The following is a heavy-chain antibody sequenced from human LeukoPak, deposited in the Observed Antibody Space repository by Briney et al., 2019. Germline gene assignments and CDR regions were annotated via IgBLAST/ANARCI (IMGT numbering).Heavy chain of an antibody. V-gene: IGHV4-61*02. CDR3: ARGPGFDY. CDR2: IYTSGST. Sequence: SQTLSLTCTVSGGSISSGNYYWTWIRQPAGKGLEWIGRIYTSGSTNYNPSLKSRVTISVDTSKNQFSLKLSSVTAADTAVYYCARGPGFDYWGQGTLVTVSS. J-gene: IGHJ4*02. CDR1: GGSISSGNYY. D-gene: IGHD1-14*01.